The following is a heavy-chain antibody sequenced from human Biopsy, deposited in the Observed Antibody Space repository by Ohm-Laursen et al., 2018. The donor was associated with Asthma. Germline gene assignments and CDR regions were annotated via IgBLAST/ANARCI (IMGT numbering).Heavy chain of an antibody. CDR2: INAGNGNT. J-gene: IGHJ3*02. Sequence: SVKVSCNASGYTFINYAIHWVRQAPGQRLEWMGWINAGNGNTKYSQKVQGRVTITRDTSASTAYMDLSSLRSEDTAVYYCARTYFDFLTGQVHDAFAMWGQGTMVTVSS. V-gene: IGHV1-3*01. CDR3: ARTYFDFLTGQVHDAFAM. CDR1: GYTFINYA. D-gene: IGHD3-9*01.